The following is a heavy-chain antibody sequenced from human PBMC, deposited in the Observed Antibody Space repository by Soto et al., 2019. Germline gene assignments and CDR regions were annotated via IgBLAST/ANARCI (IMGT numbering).Heavy chain of an antibody. CDR2: IYYSGSA. V-gene: IGHV4-59*08. D-gene: IGHD6-13*01. J-gene: IGHJ4*02. Sequence: QVQLQESGPGLVKPSETLSLTCTVSGGSISSYYWSWIRQPPGKGLEWIGYIYYSGSANYNPSPRSRVTISVDTSKIQSSLKLSSVTAADTAVYYCERARSAGMWDYWGQGTLVTVSS. CDR3: ERARSAGMWDY. CDR1: GGSISSYY.